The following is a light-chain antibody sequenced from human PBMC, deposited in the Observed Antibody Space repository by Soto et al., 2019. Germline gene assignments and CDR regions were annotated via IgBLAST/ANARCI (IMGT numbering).Light chain of an antibody. V-gene: IGLV2-14*01. Sequence: QSALTQPASVSGSPGQSITISCTGTSTDVGGYNYVSWYQQHPGIAPKLMIYEVSNRPSGVSNRFSGSKSGNTASLTISGLQAEDEADYYCTSYTSRSTLVFGTGTKLTVL. CDR2: EVS. J-gene: IGLJ1*01. CDR1: STDVGGYNY. CDR3: TSYTSRSTLV.